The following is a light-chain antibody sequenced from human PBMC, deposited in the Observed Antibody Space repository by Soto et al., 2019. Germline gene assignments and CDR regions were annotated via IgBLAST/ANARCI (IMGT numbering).Light chain of an antibody. Sequence: EIVMTQSRTSLSVSPGERASLSCRAIQSISTELAWYQQKPGQPPRLLIYSASTRATGVPARFTGSGSGSEFTLTISGLQSEDFAVYYCQQGHNWPLTFGQGTRLEI. J-gene: IGKJ2*01. V-gene: IGKV3-15*01. CDR3: QQGHNWPLT. CDR1: QSISTE. CDR2: SAS.